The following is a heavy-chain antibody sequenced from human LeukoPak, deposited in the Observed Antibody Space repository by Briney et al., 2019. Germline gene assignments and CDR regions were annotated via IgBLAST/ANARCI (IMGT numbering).Heavy chain of an antibody. J-gene: IGHJ4*02. CDR2: IYLGDSET. D-gene: IGHD6-19*01. CDR3: ARHPSYTSGWPLDY. CDR1: GYSSTSSW. V-gene: IGHV5-51*01. Sequence: GESLKISCKGSGYSSTSSWIGWVRQMPGKGLDWMGIIYLGDSETRYSPSFQGQVTISADESINTAYLQWSSLKASDTAMYYCARHPSYTSGWPLDYWGQGTLVIVSS.